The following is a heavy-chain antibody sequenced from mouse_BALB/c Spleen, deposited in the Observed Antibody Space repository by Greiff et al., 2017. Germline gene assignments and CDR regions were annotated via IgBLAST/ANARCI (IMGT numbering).Heavy chain of an antibody. CDR3: ARHRGYFDY. J-gene: IGHJ2*01. Sequence: EVKLMESGGGLVQPGGSLKLSCAASGFTFSSYGMSWVRQTPDKRLEWVATISSGGSYTYYPDSVKGRFTISRDNAKNTLYLQMSSLKSEDTAMYYCARHRGYFDYWGQGTTLTVSS. V-gene: IGHV5-6*03. CDR2: ISSGGSYT. CDR1: GFTFSSYG.